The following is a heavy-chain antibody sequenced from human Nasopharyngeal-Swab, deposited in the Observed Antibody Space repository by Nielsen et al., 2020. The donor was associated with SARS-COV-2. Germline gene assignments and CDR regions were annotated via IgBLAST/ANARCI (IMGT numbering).Heavy chain of an antibody. CDR3: ASLAVVWPLYAFDD. V-gene: IGHV4-39*01. Sequence: SETLSLTCTVSGGSISSSSYYWGWLRQPPGKGLVWLGSIHYSGSPYYNPSLKSHVTLSVDTSKQQFSLTLSSVTAADTAVYYCASLAVVWPLYAFDDWGQGTLVTVSS. CDR1: GGSISSSSYY. D-gene: IGHD6-19*01. J-gene: IGHJ4*02. CDR2: IHYSGSP.